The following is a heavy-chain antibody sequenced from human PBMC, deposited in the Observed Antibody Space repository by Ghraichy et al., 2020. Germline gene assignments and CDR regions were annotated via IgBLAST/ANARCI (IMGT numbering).Heavy chain of an antibody. CDR3: ASLPPITMVRGGGGTYYYYGMDV. J-gene: IGHJ6*02. V-gene: IGHV1-69*06. CDR1: GGTFSSYA. CDR2: IIPIFGTA. Sequence: SVKVSCKASGGTFSSYAISWVRQAPGQGLEWMGGIIPIFGTANYAQKFQGRVTITADKSTSTAYMELSSLRSEDTAVYYCASLPPITMVRGGGGTYYYYGMDVWGQGTTVTVSS. D-gene: IGHD3-10*01.